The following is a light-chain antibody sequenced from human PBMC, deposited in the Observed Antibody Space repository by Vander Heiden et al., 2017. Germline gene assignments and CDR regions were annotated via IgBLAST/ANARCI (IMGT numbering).Light chain of an antibody. CDR3: QQYGTSPFT. Sequence: EIMLTQSPDTLSLSRGERATLSCRASQSVSSKFLVWYQQRPGQAPRLLIYSASIRATGIPDRFSGSGSGTDFTLTISRLEPEDFAMYYCQQYGTSPFTFGPGTKVEIK. V-gene: IGKV3-20*01. J-gene: IGKJ3*01. CDR2: SAS. CDR1: QSVSSKF.